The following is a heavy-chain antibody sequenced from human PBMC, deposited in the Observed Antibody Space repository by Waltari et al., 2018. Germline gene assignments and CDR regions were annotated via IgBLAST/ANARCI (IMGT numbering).Heavy chain of an antibody. CDR1: GYTFTSYG. Sequence: QVQLVQSGAEVKKPGASVKVSCKASGYTFTSYGISWVRQAPGQGLEWMGWISAYNGNTNYAQKLQGRVTMTTDTATSTAYMELRSLRSDDTAVYYCARLIGGIGYCSSTSCAYFDYWGQGTLVTVSS. J-gene: IGHJ4*02. CDR3: ARLIGGIGYCSSTSCAYFDY. V-gene: IGHV1-18*01. CDR2: ISAYNGNT. D-gene: IGHD2-2*01.